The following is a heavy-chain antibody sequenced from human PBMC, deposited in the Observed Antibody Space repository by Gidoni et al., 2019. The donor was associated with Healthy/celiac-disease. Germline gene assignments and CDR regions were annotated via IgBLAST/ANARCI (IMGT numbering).Heavy chain of an antibody. D-gene: IGHD2-2*01. V-gene: IGHV3-43*01. CDR1: GFTFDAYT. Sequence: EVQLVESGGVVVQPGGSLRLSCAASGFTFDAYTMHWVRQAPGKGLEWVSLISWDGGSTYYADSVKGRFTISRDNSKNSLYLQMNSLRTEDTALYYCAKEARTRGTKAPSEYYGMDVWGQGTTVTVSS. CDR3: AKEARTRGTKAPSEYYGMDV. CDR2: ISWDGGST. J-gene: IGHJ6*02.